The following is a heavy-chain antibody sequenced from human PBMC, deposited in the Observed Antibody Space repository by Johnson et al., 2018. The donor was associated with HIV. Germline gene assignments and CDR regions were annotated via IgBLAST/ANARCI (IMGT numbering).Heavy chain of an antibody. Sequence: QVQLVESGGGVVQPGRSLRLSCAASGFTFSSYTMHWVRQAPGKGLEWGAFFSYDGSNKYYADSVKGRFTISRDNSKNTLYLQMNSLRAEDTAVYYCAKNFGKILAAGGLEVGDAFDIWGQGTMVTVSS. D-gene: IGHD6-13*01. CDR1: GFTFSSYT. V-gene: IGHV3-30-3*02. CDR3: AKNFGKILAAGGLEVGDAFDI. J-gene: IGHJ3*02. CDR2: FSYDGSNK.